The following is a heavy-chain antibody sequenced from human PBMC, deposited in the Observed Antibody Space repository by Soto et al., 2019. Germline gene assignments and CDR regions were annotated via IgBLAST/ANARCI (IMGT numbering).Heavy chain of an antibody. CDR3: AKDIVTTVATIDS. D-gene: IGHD4-17*01. Sequence: GGSLRLSCAGSGFTFSRYWMHWVRQVPGKGLMWVSNVVPDGSRTTYADSVKGRFTISRDNAKNMLYLQMNSLRVEDTALYYCAKDIVTTVATIDSWGQGTLVTV. CDR1: GFTFSRYW. J-gene: IGHJ4*02. V-gene: IGHV3-74*01. CDR2: VVPDGSRT.